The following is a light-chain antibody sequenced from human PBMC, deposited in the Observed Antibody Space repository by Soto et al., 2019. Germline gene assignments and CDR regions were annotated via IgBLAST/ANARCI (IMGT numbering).Light chain of an antibody. CDR1: QSVSSD. Sequence: IMVSLSLGTVSLSPGERATLSCRASQSVSSDLAWYHQKPGQAPRLLIFGSSTRATGIPDRFSGSGSGTDFTLTLSRLEPEDFAVYYCEQYGSSGTFGQGTKVAIK. CDR3: EQYGSSGT. CDR2: GSS. V-gene: IGKV3-20*01. J-gene: IGKJ1*01.